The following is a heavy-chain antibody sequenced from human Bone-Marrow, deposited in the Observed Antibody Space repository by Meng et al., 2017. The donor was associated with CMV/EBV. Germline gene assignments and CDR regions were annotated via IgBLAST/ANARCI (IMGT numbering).Heavy chain of an antibody. CDR2: IIAIFGTA. CDR3: ARDRITIRGGYGMDV. J-gene: IGHJ6*02. D-gene: IGHD3-3*01. Sequence: SVKVSCKASGGTSSSYAISWVRHTPGQGLEWMGGIIAIFGTANYAQKFQGRVTITTDEATSTAYMEMSSLRSEDTAVYYCARDRITIRGGYGMDVWGQGTTVTVSS. V-gene: IGHV1-69*05. CDR1: GGTSSSYA.